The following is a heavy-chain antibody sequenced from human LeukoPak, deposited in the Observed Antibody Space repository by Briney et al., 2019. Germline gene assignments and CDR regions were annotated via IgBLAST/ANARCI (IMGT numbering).Heavy chain of an antibody. Sequence: GGSLRLSCAASGFTFSSYEMDWVRQAPGKGLEWVSYISSSGTTIYYADSVKGRFTISRDNAKNSLYLQMNSLRAEDTAVYYCARDRNSGPPYYYSYMDVWGKGTTVTISS. CDR1: GFTFSSYE. J-gene: IGHJ6*03. CDR2: ISSSGTTI. D-gene: IGHD3-16*01. V-gene: IGHV3-48*03. CDR3: ARDRNSGPPYYYSYMDV.